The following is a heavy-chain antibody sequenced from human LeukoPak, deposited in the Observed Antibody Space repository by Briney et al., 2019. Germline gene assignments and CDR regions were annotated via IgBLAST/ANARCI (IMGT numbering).Heavy chain of an antibody. CDR2: IRNDRSDI. J-gene: IGHJ3*01. D-gene: IGHD3-10*01. CDR3: VSSKGSTVRESFDL. V-gene: IGHV3-7*01. CDR1: GFTFSNYW. Sequence: HTGGSLRLSCAASGFTFSNYWMTWVRQAPGKGLEWVANIRNDRSDIYYVDSVKGRFTVSRDNAKNSLYLQMNSLRADDTAVGYCVSSKGSTVRESFDLWGQGTMVIVSS.